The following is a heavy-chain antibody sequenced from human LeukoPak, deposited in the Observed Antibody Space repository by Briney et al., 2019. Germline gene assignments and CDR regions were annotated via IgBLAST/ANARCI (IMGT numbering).Heavy chain of an antibody. Sequence: GGSLRLSCAASGFTFSSYAMSWVRQAPGKGLEWVSYISSYSSTIYYADSVKGRFTISRDNAKNSLYLQMNSLRAEDTAVYYCARNHGDYVDATFDYWGQGTLVTVSS. J-gene: IGHJ4*02. V-gene: IGHV3-48*01. CDR2: ISSYSSTI. CDR1: GFTFSSYA. CDR3: ARNHGDYVDATFDY. D-gene: IGHD4-17*01.